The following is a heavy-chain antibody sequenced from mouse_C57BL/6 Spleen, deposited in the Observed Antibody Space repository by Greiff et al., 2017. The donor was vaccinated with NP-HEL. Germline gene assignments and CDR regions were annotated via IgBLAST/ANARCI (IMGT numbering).Heavy chain of an antibody. CDR2: IYPGSGST. J-gene: IGHJ4*01. V-gene: IGHV1-55*01. D-gene: IGHD2-4*01. CDR3: ARRRRVYYDYDSYAMDY. Sequence: QVQLQQPGAELVKPGASVKMSCKASGYTFTSYWITWVKQRPGQGLEWIGDIYPGSGSTNYNEKFKSKATLTVDTSSSTAYMQRSSLTSEDSAVYDCARRRRVYYDYDSYAMDYWGQGTSVTVSS. CDR1: GYTFTSYW.